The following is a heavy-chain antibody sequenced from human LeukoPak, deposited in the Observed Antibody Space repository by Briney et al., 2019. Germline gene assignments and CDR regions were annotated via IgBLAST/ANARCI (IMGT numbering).Heavy chain of an antibody. CDR3: ARMDVVGATHAFGI. CDR1: GFTFSSYS. J-gene: IGHJ3*02. D-gene: IGHD1-26*01. V-gene: IGHV3-48*01. Sequence: GGSLRLSCAASGFTFSSYSMNWVRQAPGKGLEWVSYISSSSSTIYYADSVKGRFTISRDNAKNSLYLQLNSLRAEDTAVYYCARMDVVGATHAFGIWGQGTMVTVSS. CDR2: ISSSSSTI.